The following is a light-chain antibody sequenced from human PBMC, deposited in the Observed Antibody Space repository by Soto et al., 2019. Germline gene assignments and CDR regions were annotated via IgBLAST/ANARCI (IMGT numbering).Light chain of an antibody. J-gene: IGKJ4*01. CDR1: QSVSSL. V-gene: IGKV3-11*01. Sequence: EIVLTQSPATLSLSPGERATLSCRASQSVSSLLAWYQQKPGQAPRLLIYDASSRATGIPTRFSGSGSGTDFTISISSLEPDDFAVYYCQQRSNWPLTFGGGTKVEIK. CDR2: DAS. CDR3: QQRSNWPLT.